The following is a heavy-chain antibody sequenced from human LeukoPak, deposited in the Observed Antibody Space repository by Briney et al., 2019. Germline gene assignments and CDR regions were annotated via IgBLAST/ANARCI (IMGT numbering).Heavy chain of an antibody. CDR2: INPNSGDT. CDR3: SIWTGTSPTYFDY. D-gene: IGHD3/OR15-3a*01. V-gene: IGHV1-2*02. J-gene: IGHJ4*02. Sequence: ASVKVSCKASGYTFTGYYMHWVRQAPGQGLEWMGWINPNSGDTIYAQKSQGRVTMTRDTSINTAYMELSSLRSDDTAVYYCSIWTGTSPTYFDYWGQGTLVTVSS. CDR1: GYTFTGYY.